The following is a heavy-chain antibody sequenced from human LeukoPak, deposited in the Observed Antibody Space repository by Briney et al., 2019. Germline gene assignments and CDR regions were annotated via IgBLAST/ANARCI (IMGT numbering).Heavy chain of an antibody. Sequence: ASVKVSCKASGYTFTSYGISWVRQAPGQGLEWMGWISAYNGNTNYAQKLQGRVTMTTDTSTSTVYMELGSLRSDDTAVYYCARAQYYDFWSGFPLLFDPWGQGTLVTVSS. CDR1: GYTFTSYG. CDR3: ARAQYYDFWSGFPLLFDP. J-gene: IGHJ5*02. V-gene: IGHV1-18*01. D-gene: IGHD3-3*01. CDR2: ISAYNGNT.